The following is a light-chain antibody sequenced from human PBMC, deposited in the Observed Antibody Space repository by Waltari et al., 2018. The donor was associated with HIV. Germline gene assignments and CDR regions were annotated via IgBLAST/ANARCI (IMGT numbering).Light chain of an antibody. V-gene: IGLV1-47*01. CDR1: RSTIASNY. Sequence: HSLLTHPPPASRTPWHRVSISCSGSRSTIASNYACCSQQLPGTAPKPPIYRNNQRPSGAPDRLSGSKSGTSATLATRGLRAEEAADYDCAAWDDSLSGFWVFGGGTKLTVL. CDR2: RNN. J-gene: IGLJ3*02. CDR3: AAWDDSLSGFWV.